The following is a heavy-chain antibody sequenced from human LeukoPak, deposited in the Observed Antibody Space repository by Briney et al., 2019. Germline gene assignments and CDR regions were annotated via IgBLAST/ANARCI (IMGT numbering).Heavy chain of an antibody. CDR2: IYHSGST. CDR3: ARAIVVNYFDY. D-gene: IGHD3-22*01. J-gene: IGHJ4*02. Sequence: PSQTLSLTCTVSGGSISSGGYYWSWIRQPPGKGLEWIGYIYHSGSTYYNPSLKSRVTISVDRSKNQFSLKLSSVTAADTAVYYCARAIVVNYFDYWGQGTLVTVSS. V-gene: IGHV4-30-2*01. CDR1: GGSISSGGYY.